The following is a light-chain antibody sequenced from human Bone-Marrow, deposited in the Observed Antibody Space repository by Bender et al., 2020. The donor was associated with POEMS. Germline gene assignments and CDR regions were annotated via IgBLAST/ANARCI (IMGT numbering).Light chain of an antibody. Sequence: SYELTQPPSVSVSPGQTASITCSGDKLGDKYACWYQQKPGRSPVLVIYQDTKRPSGIPERFSGSNSGDTATLTISETQAMDEAYYYCQAWDSSTVVFGGGTKLTVL. CDR2: QDT. CDR3: QAWDSSTVV. CDR1: KLGDKY. V-gene: IGLV3-1*01. J-gene: IGLJ3*02.